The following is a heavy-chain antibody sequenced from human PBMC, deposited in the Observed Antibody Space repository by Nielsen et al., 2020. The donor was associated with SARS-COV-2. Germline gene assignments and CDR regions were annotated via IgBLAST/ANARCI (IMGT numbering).Heavy chain of an antibody. Sequence: WIRQPPGKGLEWIGYIYYSGSTNYNPSLKSRVTISVDTSKNQFSLKLSSVTTADTAVYYCARSHYYDFWGGYYSSGYYYGMDVWGQGTTVTVSS. CDR2: IYYSGST. J-gene: IGHJ6*02. V-gene: IGHV4-59*01. CDR3: ARSHYYDFWGGYYSSGYYYGMDV. D-gene: IGHD3-3*01.